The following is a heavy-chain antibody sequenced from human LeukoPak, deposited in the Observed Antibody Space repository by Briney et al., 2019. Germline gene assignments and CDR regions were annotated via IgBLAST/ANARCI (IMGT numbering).Heavy chain of an antibody. Sequence: GGSLRLCCASSGFTFRIYAMHWVRQAPGKGLDWVSYISSSCSTIYYADSVKGRFTISRDNAKNSLYLRMNSLRAEDTAVYYCAELGITMIGGVWGKGTTVTISS. V-gene: IGHV3-48*03. CDR1: GFTFRIYA. J-gene: IGHJ6*04. D-gene: IGHD3-10*02. CDR3: AELGITMIGGV. CDR2: ISSSCSTI.